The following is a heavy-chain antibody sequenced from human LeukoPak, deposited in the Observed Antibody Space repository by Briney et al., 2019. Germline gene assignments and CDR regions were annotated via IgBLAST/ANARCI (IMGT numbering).Heavy chain of an antibody. V-gene: IGHV3-23*01. Sequence: GGSLRLSCAASGFTFSSYAMSWVRQAPGKGLEWVSAISGSGGSTYYADSVKGRSTISRDSSKNTLYLQMHSLRAEDTAVYYCAKDLYGDLNWFDPWGQGTLVTVSS. J-gene: IGHJ5*02. CDR2: ISGSGGST. D-gene: IGHD4-17*01. CDR1: GFTFSSYA. CDR3: AKDLYGDLNWFDP.